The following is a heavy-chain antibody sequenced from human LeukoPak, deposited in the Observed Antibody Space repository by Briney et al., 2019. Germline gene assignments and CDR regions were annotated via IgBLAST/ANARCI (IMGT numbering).Heavy chain of an antibody. Sequence: GGSLRLSCAASGFTCSSYWMSWVRQAPGKGLEWVANIKQDGSERYYVDSVKGRFTISRDNAKNSLYLQMNSLRAEDTAVYYCARDRYSSGWSDYMDVWGKGTTVTVSS. CDR2: IKQDGSER. J-gene: IGHJ6*03. D-gene: IGHD6-19*01. CDR3: ARDRYSSGWSDYMDV. V-gene: IGHV3-7*01. CDR1: GFTCSSYW.